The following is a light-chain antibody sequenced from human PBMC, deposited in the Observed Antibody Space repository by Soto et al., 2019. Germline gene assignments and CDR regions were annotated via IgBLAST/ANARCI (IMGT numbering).Light chain of an antibody. CDR1: SSDVGGYIY. Sequence: QSALTQPASVSGAPGQSITISCTGTSSDVGGYIYVSWYQQHPGKAPKLMIYDVSNRPAVLSSRFSGSKSGNTASLTISGLQAEDEDDYYCVSYTTITSYVFGAGTKLTVL. V-gene: IGLV2-14*01. J-gene: IGLJ1*01. CDR3: VSYTTITSYV. CDR2: DVS.